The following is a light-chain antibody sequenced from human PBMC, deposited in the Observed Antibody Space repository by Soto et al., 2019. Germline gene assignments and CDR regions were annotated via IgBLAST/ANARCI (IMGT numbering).Light chain of an antibody. Sequence: DIRLTQSPSSLSAFVGDRVTITCRSSQTIRNYLNWYQQKPGKAPKVLIYGASSLQSGVPSRFSGSGSGTEFTLTISSLQPEDFATYFCQQCYSSPCTFGQGAKLEIK. V-gene: IGKV1-39*01. CDR3: QQCYSSPCT. CDR2: GAS. J-gene: IGKJ2*02. CDR1: QTIRNY.